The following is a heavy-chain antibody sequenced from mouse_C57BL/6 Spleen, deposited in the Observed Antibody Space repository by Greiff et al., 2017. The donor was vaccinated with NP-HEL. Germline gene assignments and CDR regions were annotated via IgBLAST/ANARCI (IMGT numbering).Heavy chain of an antibody. CDR1: GYAFRSSW. CDR3: ANSLYYYGSSLYAMDY. Sequence: QVQLKESGPELVKPGASVKISCKASGYAFRSSWMNWVKQRPGKCLEWIGRLYPGDGDTNYNGKFKGKATLTADKSSSTAYMQLSSLTSEDSAVYFCANSLYYYGSSLYAMDYWGQGTSVTVSS. V-gene: IGHV1-82*01. D-gene: IGHD1-1*01. J-gene: IGHJ4*01. CDR2: LYPGDGDT.